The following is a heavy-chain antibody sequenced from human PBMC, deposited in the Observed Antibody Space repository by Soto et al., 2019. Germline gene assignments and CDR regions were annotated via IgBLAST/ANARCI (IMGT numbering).Heavy chain of an antibody. CDR3: ARDHTVTTGAFDI. CDR1: GDSINNGEYY. J-gene: IGHJ3*02. CDR2: IYYNEVT. Sequence: QVQLQESGPGLLKPSQTLSLTCNVSGDSINNGEYYWSWFRQPPGKGLEWIGYIYYNEVTYYNPSLKRRLTISLETSKNQFSLQLTSVTPADTAVYYCARDHTVTTGAFDIWGPGTMVTVSS. V-gene: IGHV4-30-4*01. D-gene: IGHD4-17*01.